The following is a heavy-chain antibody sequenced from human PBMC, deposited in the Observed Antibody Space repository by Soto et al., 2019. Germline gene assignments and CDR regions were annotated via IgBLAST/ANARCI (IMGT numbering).Heavy chain of an antibody. CDR2: IFYLGNT. V-gene: IGHV4-59*08. J-gene: IGHJ6*02. CDR3: TRHDVLPVIRHGMAV. CDR1: GGYINNYY. Sequence: PSETLSLTCTVSGGYINNYYWSWIRQPPGKGLEWIGYIFYLGNTIYNPSLKSRVTILVDTSKNQFSLKLTSVTAADTAVYYCTRHDVLPVIRHGMAVWGQGTTVTVSS.